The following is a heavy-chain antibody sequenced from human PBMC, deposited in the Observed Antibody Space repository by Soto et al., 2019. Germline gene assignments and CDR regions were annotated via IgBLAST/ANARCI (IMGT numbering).Heavy chain of an antibody. D-gene: IGHD2-21*01. CDR2: TIAINGGT. CDR1: GYTFFAYY. CDR3: ARGAYSHAFDI. Sequence: QVQLVQSGAEVKKPGASVKVSCKASGYTFFAYYIQWVRQAPGQGLEWMGWTIAINGGTNYAQKFQGRSTMTMDTSTSTAYMELSGLTSDATAVYFCARGAYSHAFDIWGQGTMVAVSS. V-gene: IGHV1-2*02. J-gene: IGHJ3*02.